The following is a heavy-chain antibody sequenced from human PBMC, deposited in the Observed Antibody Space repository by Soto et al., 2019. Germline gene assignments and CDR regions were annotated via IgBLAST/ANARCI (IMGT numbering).Heavy chain of an antibody. D-gene: IGHD3-10*01. Sequence: QVQLQESGPGLVKLSQTLSLTCTVSGGSISSDDCYWSWIRQPPGKGLEWIGYIYYSGSTYYNPPLKSRSTISLDASKNQFSLKLSSVTAADTAVYYCARGGKYPFDYWGQGTLVTVSS. CDR2: IYYSGST. CDR1: GGSISSDDCY. J-gene: IGHJ4*02. V-gene: IGHV4-30-4*01. CDR3: ARGGKYPFDY.